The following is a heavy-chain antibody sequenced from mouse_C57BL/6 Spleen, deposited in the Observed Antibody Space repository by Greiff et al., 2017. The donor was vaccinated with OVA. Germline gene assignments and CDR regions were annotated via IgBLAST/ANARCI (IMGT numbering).Heavy chain of an antibody. CDR2: ISYSGST. J-gene: IGHJ1*03. CDR1: GYSITSDY. CDR3: ARWYYYGSSYGYFDV. V-gene: IGHV3-8*01. Sequence: EVQLVESGPGLAKPSQTLSLTCSVTGYSITSDYWNWIRKFPGNKLEYMGYISYSGSTYYIPSLKSRISITRDTSKNQYYLQLNSVTTEDTATYYCARWYYYGSSYGYFDVWGTGTTVTVSS. D-gene: IGHD1-1*01.